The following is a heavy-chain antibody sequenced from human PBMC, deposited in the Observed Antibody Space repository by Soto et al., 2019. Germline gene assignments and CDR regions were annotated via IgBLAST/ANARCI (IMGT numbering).Heavy chain of an antibody. D-gene: IGHD6-13*01. J-gene: IGHJ3*02. CDR3: ARGGIAAAGSHGFDI. V-gene: IGHV1-2*04. CDR2: INPNSGGT. CDR1: GYTFTGYY. Sequence: GASVKVSCKPSGYTFTGYYMHWVRQAPGQGLEWMGWINPNSGGTNYAQKFQGWVTMTRDTSISTAYMELSRLRSDDTAVYYCARGGIAAAGSHGFDIWGQVPMRTVSS.